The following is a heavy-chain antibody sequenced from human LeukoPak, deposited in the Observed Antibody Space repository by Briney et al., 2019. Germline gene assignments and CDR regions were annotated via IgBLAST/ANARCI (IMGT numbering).Heavy chain of an antibody. V-gene: IGHV4-4*07. J-gene: IGHJ3*02. Sequence: SETLSLTCTVSGGSISTYYWSWIRQPAGEGLEWIGRVYTSGSTNYNPSLKSRVTMSVDTSKNQFSLKLSSVTAADTAVYYCARGELLDAFDIWGQGTMVTVSS. CDR2: VYTSGST. D-gene: IGHD1-26*01. CDR1: GGSISTYY. CDR3: ARGELLDAFDI.